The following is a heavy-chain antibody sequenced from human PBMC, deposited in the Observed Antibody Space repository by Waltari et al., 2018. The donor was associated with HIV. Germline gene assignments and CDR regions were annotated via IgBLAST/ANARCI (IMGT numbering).Heavy chain of an antibody. D-gene: IGHD5-18*01. J-gene: IGHJ2*01. CDR2: INPNSGGT. V-gene: IGHV1-2*02. CDR1: GYTFTGYY. Sequence: QVQLVQSGAAVKKPGASVKVSCKASGYTFTGYYMNSVRQAPGQGLEWMGWINPNSGGTNYAQKFQGRVTMTRDTSISTAYMELSRLRSDDTAVYYCARGATAMVYWYFDLWGRGTLVTVSS. CDR3: ARGATAMVYWYFDL.